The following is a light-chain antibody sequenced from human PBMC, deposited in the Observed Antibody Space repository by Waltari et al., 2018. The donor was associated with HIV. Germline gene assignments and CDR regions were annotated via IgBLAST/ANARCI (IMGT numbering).Light chain of an antibody. CDR3: QHYDTYPIS. Sequence: DIQMTQSPSTLSASVGDRVTITCRASQSISSWLAWYQQIPGKAPKLLIYRASILQSGVPSRFSGSGSWTEFTLTINSLQPDDFATYYCQHYDTYPISFGQGTRLEI. V-gene: IGKV1-5*03. CDR2: RAS. J-gene: IGKJ5*01. CDR1: QSISSW.